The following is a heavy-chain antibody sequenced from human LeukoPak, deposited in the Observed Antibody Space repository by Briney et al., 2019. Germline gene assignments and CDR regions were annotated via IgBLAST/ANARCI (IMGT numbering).Heavy chain of an antibody. V-gene: IGHV3-74*01. J-gene: IGHJ4*02. CDR2: INSDGSST. CDR3: ARDSRVTMVRGGFDY. CDR1: GFTFSSYW. Sequence: GGSLRLSCAASGFTFSSYWMHWVRQAPGKGLVWVSRINSDGSSTSYADSVKGRFTISRDNAKNSLYLQMNSLRAEDTAVYYCARDSRVTMVRGGFDYWGQGTLVTVSS. D-gene: IGHD3-10*01.